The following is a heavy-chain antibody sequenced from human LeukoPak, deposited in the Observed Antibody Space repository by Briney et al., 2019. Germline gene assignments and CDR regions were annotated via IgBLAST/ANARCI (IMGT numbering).Heavy chain of an antibody. D-gene: IGHD4-17*01. CDR2: IGSSGGPT. CDR3: AKDIDNGDYVVY. Sequence: GGSLRLSCAASGFTFSNYAMSWVRQAPGKGLEWVSAIGSSGGPTYYANSVKGRFTISRDNSKNTLYLHMNSLSAEDTAVYYCAKDIDNGDYVVYWGQGTLVTVSS. J-gene: IGHJ4*02. CDR1: GFTFSNYA. V-gene: IGHV3-23*01.